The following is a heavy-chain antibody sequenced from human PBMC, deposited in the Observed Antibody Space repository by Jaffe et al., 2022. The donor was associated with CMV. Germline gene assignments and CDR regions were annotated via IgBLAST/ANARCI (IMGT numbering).Heavy chain of an antibody. CDR3: ARDWGGAVQDAFDI. Sequence: QVQLQESGPGLVKPSETLSLTCTVSGGSISSYYWSWIRQPPGKGLEWIGYIYHSGSTNYHPSLKSRVTISVDTSKNQFSLKLSSVTAADTAVYYCARDWGGAVQDAFDIWGQGTMVTVSS. D-gene: IGHD2-21*01. CDR1: GGSISSYY. V-gene: IGHV4-59*01. CDR2: IYHSGST. J-gene: IGHJ3*02.